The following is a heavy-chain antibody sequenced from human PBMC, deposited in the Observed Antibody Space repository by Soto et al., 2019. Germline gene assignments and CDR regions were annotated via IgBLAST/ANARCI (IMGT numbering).Heavy chain of an antibody. CDR3: AAWIQLWSLY. V-gene: IGHV3-23*01. CDR2: ISGGGST. J-gene: IGHJ4*02. D-gene: IGHD5-18*01. Sequence: EVQLLESGGGLVQPGGSLRLSCAASGFTFSSYAMSWVRQAPGKGLEWVSTISGGGSTYYADSVKGRLTISRDNSKNTLYLQMNSLRAEDTAVYYCAAWIQLWSLYWGQGTLVTVSS. CDR1: GFTFSSYA.